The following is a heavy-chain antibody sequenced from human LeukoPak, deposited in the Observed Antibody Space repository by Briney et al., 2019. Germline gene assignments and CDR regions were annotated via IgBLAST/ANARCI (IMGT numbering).Heavy chain of an antibody. J-gene: IGHJ6*03. CDR3: ARDGAARLLRYYYYMDV. CDR2: ISYDGSNQ. V-gene: IGHV3-30*03. CDR1: GFIFSTYD. D-gene: IGHD6-6*01. Sequence: GGSLRLSCAASGFIFSTYDMHWVRQAPGKGLEWVAVISYDGSNQRYADSVKGRFTISRDNSENTQFLQMNSLRPEDTAVYYCARDGAARLLRYYYYMDVWGKGTTVTVS.